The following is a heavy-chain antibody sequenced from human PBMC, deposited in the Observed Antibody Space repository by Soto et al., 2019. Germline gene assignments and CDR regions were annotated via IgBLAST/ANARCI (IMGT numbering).Heavy chain of an antibody. CDR2: TYYRSKWYN. Sequence: TSAYAGDSVASNKTAWNWIRHSPSRGLEWLGRTYYRSKWYNDYAVSVKSRITINPDTSKNQFSLQLNSVTPEDTAVYYCAVQRWLQLGGFDYWGQGTLVTVSS. CDR1: GDSVASNKTA. V-gene: IGHV6-1*01. CDR3: AVQRWLQLGGFDY. D-gene: IGHD5-12*01. J-gene: IGHJ4*02.